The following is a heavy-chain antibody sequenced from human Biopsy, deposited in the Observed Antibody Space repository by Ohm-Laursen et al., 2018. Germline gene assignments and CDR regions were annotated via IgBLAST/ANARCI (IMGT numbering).Heavy chain of an antibody. CDR1: GGSVSSNVHY. Sequence: ETLSLTCTVSGGSVSSNVHYWAWIRQPPGKGLECIGTVFHSGITFYNPSLKSRVTISIDTSKNQFSLNLSSVTAADTAVYYCARHPTGFWFDPWGQGTLVTVSS. CDR2: VFHSGIT. J-gene: IGHJ5*02. V-gene: IGHV4-39*01. CDR3: ARHPTGFWFDP.